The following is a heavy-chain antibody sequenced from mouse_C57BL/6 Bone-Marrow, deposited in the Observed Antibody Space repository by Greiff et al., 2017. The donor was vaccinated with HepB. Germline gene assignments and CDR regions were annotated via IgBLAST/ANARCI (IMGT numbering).Heavy chain of an antibody. Sequence: EVKLVESGGGLVQSGRSLRLSCATSGFTFSDFYMEWVRQAPRKGLEWIAASRNKANDYTTEYSASVKGRFIVSRDTSQSILYLQMNALRAEDTAIYYCARDTQDIGVTWFAYWGQGTLVTVSA. CDR1: GFTFSDFY. CDR2: SRNKANDYTT. CDR3: ARDTQDIGVTWFAY. D-gene: IGHD2-13*01. J-gene: IGHJ3*01. V-gene: IGHV7-1*01.